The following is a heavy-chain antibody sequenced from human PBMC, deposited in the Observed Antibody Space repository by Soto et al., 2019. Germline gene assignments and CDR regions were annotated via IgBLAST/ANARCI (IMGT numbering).Heavy chain of an antibody. CDR2: IYYSGST. CDR1: GGSISSGGYY. J-gene: IGHJ6*02. CDR3: YCCWIVWAGGDYYYGMDV. V-gene: IGHV4-31*03. Sequence: PSETLSLTCTVSGGSISSGGYYWSWIRQHPGKGLEWIGYIYYSGSTYYNPSLKSRVTISVDTSKNQFSLKLSSVTAADTAVYDFYCCWIVWAGGDYYYGMDVWGQGTTVTVSS. D-gene: IGHD3-10*01.